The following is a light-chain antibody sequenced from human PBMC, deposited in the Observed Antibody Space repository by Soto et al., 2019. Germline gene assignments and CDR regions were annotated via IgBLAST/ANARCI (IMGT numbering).Light chain of an antibody. Sequence: QSVLTQPPSVSGAPGQRVTISCTGRSSNIGAGYDVHWYQHLPGTAPKLLIHGNNNRPSGVPDRFSGSKSGTSASLAITGLQAEDEADYYFQSYDNSLSGYVFGTGTKVTVL. CDR3: QSYDNSLSGYV. CDR1: SSNIGAGYD. J-gene: IGLJ1*01. V-gene: IGLV1-40*01. CDR2: GNN.